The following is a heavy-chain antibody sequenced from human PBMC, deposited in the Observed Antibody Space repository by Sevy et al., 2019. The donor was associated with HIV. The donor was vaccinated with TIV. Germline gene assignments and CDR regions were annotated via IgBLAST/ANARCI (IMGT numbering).Heavy chain of an antibody. CDR2: ISGSGGET. V-gene: IGHV3-23*01. J-gene: IGHJ3*01. D-gene: IGHD3-22*01. CDR3: AKDMIVVVGEALDV. Sequence: GGPLRLSCAASGFTFSSYAMSWVRQAPGKGLEWVSSISGSGGETYYADSVKGRFTISRDKSKNTLYLQMNSLRVEDTAVYYCAKDMIVVVGEALDVWGQGTMVTVSS. CDR1: GFTFSSYA.